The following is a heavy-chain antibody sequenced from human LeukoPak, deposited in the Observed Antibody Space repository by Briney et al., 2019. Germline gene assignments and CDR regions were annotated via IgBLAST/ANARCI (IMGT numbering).Heavy chain of an antibody. Sequence: ASVKVSCKASGYTFTSYGISWVRQAPGQGLEWMGWISAYNGNTNYAQKLQGRVTMTTDTSTSTAYMELRSLRSDDTAVYYCARAPTHDIVVVPAAIPGAFDYWGQGTLVTVSS. V-gene: IGHV1-18*01. CDR1: GYTFTSYG. J-gene: IGHJ4*02. CDR3: ARAPTHDIVVVPAAIPGAFDY. CDR2: ISAYNGNT. D-gene: IGHD2-2*02.